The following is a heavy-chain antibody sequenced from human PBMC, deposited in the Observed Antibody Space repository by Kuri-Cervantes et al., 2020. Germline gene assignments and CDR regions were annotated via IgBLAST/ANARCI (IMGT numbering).Heavy chain of an antibody. D-gene: IGHD3-10*01. CDR2: IRSKAYGGTT. CDR1: GFTCGDYA. V-gene: IGHV3-49*03. Sequence: LSLTCTASGFTCGDYAMSWFRQAPGKGLEWVGFIRSKAYGGTTEYAASVKGRFTISRDDSKSIAYLQMNSLKTEDTAVYYCTTDSYGSGSFDYWGQGTLVTVSS. J-gene: IGHJ4*02. CDR3: TTDSYGSGSFDY.